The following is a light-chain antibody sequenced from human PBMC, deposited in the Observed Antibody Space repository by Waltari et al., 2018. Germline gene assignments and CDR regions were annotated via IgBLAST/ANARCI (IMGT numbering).Light chain of an antibody. CDR1: PSLTSN. CDR3: QQYNRWPST. V-gene: IGKV3-15*01. J-gene: IGKJ2*01. CDR2: GAS. Sequence: VMTQSPAILSVSPGDSVTPPCRASPSLTSNLAWYQQKPGQPPRLLIFGASTRATGVSDRFSGSGTTTQFSLTISSLQPEDFAIYFCQQYNRWPSTFGQGTKLDIK.